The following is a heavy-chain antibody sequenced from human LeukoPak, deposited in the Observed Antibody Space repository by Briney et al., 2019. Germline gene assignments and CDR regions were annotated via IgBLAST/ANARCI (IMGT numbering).Heavy chain of an antibody. J-gene: IGHJ6*02. CDR1: GYTFTSYD. CDR3: ISSSSWGYYGMDV. Sequence: ASVKVSCNASGYTFTSYDINWVRQATGQGLEWMGWMNPNSGNTGYAQKFQGRVTMTRNTSISTAYMELSSLRAEDTALYYCISSSSWGYYGMDVWGQGTTVTVSS. CDR2: MNPNSGNT. D-gene: IGHD6-13*01. V-gene: IGHV1-8*01.